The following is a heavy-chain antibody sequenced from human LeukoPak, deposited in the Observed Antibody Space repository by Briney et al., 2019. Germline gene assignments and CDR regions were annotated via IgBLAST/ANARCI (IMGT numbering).Heavy chain of an antibody. V-gene: IGHV4-39*07. Sequence: SETLSLTCTVSGGSISSYYWSWIRQPPGKGLEWIGSIYYSGSTYYNPSLKSRVTISVDTSKNQFSLKLSSVTAADTAVYYCAVGGRDGYTNYWGQGTLVTVSS. D-gene: IGHD5-24*01. CDR2: IYYSGST. CDR3: AVGGRDGYTNY. CDR1: GGSISSYY. J-gene: IGHJ4*02.